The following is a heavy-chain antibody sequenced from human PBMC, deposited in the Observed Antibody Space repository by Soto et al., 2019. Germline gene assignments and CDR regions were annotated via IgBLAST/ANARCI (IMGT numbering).Heavy chain of an antibody. Sequence: SETLSLTCTVSGGSISSGYYYWSWIRQPPGKGLEWIGYIYYSGSTYYNPSLKSRVTISVDTSKNQFSLKLSSVTAADTAVYYCARVVRYYYDSSGQMAYYYYGMDVWGQGTTVTVSS. CDR2: IYYSGST. V-gene: IGHV4-30-4*01. CDR3: ARVVRYYYDSSGQMAYYYYGMDV. D-gene: IGHD3-22*01. J-gene: IGHJ6*02. CDR1: GGSISSGYYY.